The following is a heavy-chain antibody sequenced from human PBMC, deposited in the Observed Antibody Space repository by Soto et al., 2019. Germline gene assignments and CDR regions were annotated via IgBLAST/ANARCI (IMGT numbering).Heavy chain of an antibody. J-gene: IGHJ4*02. Sequence: VSLRLSCAASGFTFSSYAMSWVRQAPGKGLEWVSAISGSGGSTYYADSVKGRFTISRDNSKNTLYLQMNSLRAEDTAVYYCAKVLYYYDSSGYPGYWGQGTLVTVSS. CDR2: ISGSGGST. D-gene: IGHD3-22*01. CDR3: AKVLYYYDSSGYPGY. V-gene: IGHV3-23*01. CDR1: GFTFSSYA.